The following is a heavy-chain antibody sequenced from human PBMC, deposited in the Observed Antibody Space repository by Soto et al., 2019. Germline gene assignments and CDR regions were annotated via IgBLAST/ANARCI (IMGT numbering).Heavy chain of an antibody. CDR1: GFTFSTYA. D-gene: IGHD6-19*01. J-gene: IGHJ4*02. V-gene: IGHV3-30-3*01. CDR3: ARQNSGWSYYFDY. Sequence: QVQLVESGGGVVQPGRSLRLSCAASGFTFSTYAMHWVRQAPGKGLEWMAVISYDGSVRYYADSLKGQFTISRDNSKNTLYLEMNSLRSGDTALYYCARQNSGWSYYFDYWGQGTLVTVSS. CDR2: ISYDGSVR.